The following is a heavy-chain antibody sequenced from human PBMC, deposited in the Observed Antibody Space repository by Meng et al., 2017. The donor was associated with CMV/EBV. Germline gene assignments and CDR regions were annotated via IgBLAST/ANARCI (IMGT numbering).Heavy chain of an antibody. Sequence: GESLKISCAASGFTFSSYGMHWVRQAPGKGLEWVSSISSSSSYIYYADSVKGRFTISRDNAKNSLYLQMNSLRAEDTAVYYCARDRIRYYYDSSGSLTEFDYWGQGTLVTVSS. J-gene: IGHJ4*02. CDR1: GFTFSSYG. CDR3: ARDRIRYYYDSSGSLTEFDY. D-gene: IGHD3-22*01. V-gene: IGHV3-21*01. CDR2: ISSSSSYI.